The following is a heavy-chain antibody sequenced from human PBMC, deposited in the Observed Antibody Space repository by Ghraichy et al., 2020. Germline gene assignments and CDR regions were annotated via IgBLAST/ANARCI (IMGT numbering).Heavy chain of an antibody. J-gene: IGHJ4*02. Sequence: GESLNISCAASGFTFSSYAMSWVRQAPGKGLEWVSAISGSGGSTYYADSVKGRFTISRDNSKNTLYLQMNSLRAEDTAVYYCAKPGRYSGWSYFDYWGQGTLVTVSS. CDR2: ISGSGGST. V-gene: IGHV3-23*01. D-gene: IGHD6-19*01. CDR3: AKPGRYSGWSYFDY. CDR1: GFTFSSYA.